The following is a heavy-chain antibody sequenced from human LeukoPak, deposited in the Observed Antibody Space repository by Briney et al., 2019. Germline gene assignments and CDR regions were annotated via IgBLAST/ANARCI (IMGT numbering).Heavy chain of an antibody. CDR1: GFTFSSYA. CDR3: AKLVTGIAVAGPRGRFDP. D-gene: IGHD6-19*01. CDR2: ISGSGGST. V-gene: IGHV3-23*01. J-gene: IGHJ5*02. Sequence: GGSLRLSCAASGFTFSSYAMSWVRQAPGKGLEWVSAISGSGGSTYYADSVKGRFTISRDNSKNTLYLQMNSLRAEDTAVYYCAKLVTGIAVAGPRGRFDPWGQGTLVTVSS.